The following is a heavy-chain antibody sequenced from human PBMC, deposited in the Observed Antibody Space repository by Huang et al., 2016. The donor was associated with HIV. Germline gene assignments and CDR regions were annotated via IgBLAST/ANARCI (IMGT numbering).Heavy chain of an antibody. CDR2: IYFSGST. Sequence: QLQLQESGPGLVKPSETLSLTCTVSGGSIRRDNYYWGWIRQPPGKVLEWIGRIYFSGSTYYNPSLKSRVTITVDTSKNQFSLKMRSVTAADTAVYYCARLPGSITMIRGVITDPYWGQGTLVTVSS. V-gene: IGHV4-39*01. J-gene: IGHJ4*02. D-gene: IGHD3-10*01. CDR1: GGSIRRDNYY. CDR3: ARLPGSITMIRGVITDPY.